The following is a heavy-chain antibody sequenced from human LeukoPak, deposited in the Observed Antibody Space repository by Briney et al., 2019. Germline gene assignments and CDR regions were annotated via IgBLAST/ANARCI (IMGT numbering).Heavy chain of an antibody. Sequence: SETLSLTCAVYGGSFSGYYWSRIRQPPGKGLEWIGEINHSGSTNYNPSLKSRVTISADTSKNQFSLKLSSVTAADTAVYYCASRGSSGYTVWGQGTLVTVSS. D-gene: IGHD3-22*01. V-gene: IGHV4-34*01. CDR2: INHSGST. J-gene: IGHJ4*02. CDR1: GGSFSGYY. CDR3: ASRGSSGYTV.